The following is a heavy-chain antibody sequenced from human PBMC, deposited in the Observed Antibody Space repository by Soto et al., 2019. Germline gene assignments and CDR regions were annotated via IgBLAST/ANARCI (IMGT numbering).Heavy chain of an antibody. V-gene: IGHV1-2*04. J-gene: IGHJ6*02. CDR2: INPNSGGT. Sequence: GASVKVSCKASGYTFTSYAMHWVRQAPGQRLEWMGWINPNSGGTNYAQKFQGWVTMTRDTSISTAYMELSRLRSDDTAVYYCARDLGITGTTPYYYGMDVWGQGTTVTVSS. CDR3: ARDLGITGTTPYYYGMDV. CDR1: GYTFTSYA. D-gene: IGHD1-20*01.